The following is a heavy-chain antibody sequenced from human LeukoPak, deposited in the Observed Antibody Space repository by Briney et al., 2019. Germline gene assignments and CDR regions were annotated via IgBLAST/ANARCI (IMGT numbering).Heavy chain of an antibody. V-gene: IGHV4-4*07. CDR3: ARGVYFDSSGLSPALDL. Sequence: PSETLPLTCTVSGGSITSYYWSWIRQPAGKGLEWNGRMYTSGSTNYNPSLKSRVTMSIDTSKNQFSLKLSSVTAADTSVYFCARGVYFDSSGLSPALDLWGRGTLVTASS. CDR1: GGSITSYY. CDR2: MYTSGST. D-gene: IGHD3-22*01. J-gene: IGHJ2*01.